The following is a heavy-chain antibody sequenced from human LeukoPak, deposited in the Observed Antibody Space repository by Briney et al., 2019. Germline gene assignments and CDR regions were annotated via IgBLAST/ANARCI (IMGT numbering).Heavy chain of an antibody. Sequence: GGSLRLSCTASGFTFSSYWMSWVRQAPGKGLEWVANIKYDGSEKYYVDSVKGRFTISRDNSKNTLYLQMNSLRAEDTAVYYCARVYYYDSSPIDYWGQGTLVTVSS. J-gene: IGHJ4*02. CDR1: GFTFSSYW. CDR2: IKYDGSEK. D-gene: IGHD3-22*01. V-gene: IGHV3-7*01. CDR3: ARVYYYDSSPIDY.